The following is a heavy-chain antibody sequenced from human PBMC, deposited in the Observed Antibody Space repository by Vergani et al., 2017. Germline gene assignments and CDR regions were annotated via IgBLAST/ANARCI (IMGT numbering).Heavy chain of an antibody. CDR3: ARGLGKWERYDYYYYMDF. CDR1: GGSFSGYY. D-gene: IGHD1-26*01. V-gene: IGHV4-34*01. J-gene: IGHJ6*03. Sequence: QVQLQQWGAGLLKPSETLSLTCAVYGGSFSGYYWSWIRQPPGKGLEWIGEINHSGSTNYNPSLKSRVIISVDTSKNQFSLKLNSVTAADTAVYYCARGLGKWERYDYYYYMDFWGKGTTVTVSS. CDR2: INHSGST.